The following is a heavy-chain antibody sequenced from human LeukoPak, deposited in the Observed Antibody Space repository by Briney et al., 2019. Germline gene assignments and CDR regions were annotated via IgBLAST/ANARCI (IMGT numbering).Heavy chain of an antibody. CDR3: AKDYGDYDYYFDY. CDR2: ISGSGGST. D-gene: IGHD4-17*01. V-gene: IGHV3-23*01. Sequence: PGGTLRLSCAASGFTFSSYAMSWVRQAPGKGLEWVSAISGSGGSTYYADSVKGRFTISRDNSKNTLYLQMNSLRAEDTAVYYCAKDYGDYDYYFDYWGQGTLVTVSS. J-gene: IGHJ4*02. CDR1: GFTFSSYA.